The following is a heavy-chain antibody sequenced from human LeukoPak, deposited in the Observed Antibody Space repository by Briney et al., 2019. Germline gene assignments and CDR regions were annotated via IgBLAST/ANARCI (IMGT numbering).Heavy chain of an antibody. D-gene: IGHD6-13*01. V-gene: IGHV3-21*01. CDR2: ISSSSSYI. CDR3: ARDIIAAADNNWFDP. Sequence: GGSLRLSCAASGFTFSSYSMNWVRQAPGKGLEWVSSISSSSSYIYYADSVKGRFTISRDNAKNSLYLQMNSLRAEDTAVYYCARDIIAAADNNWFDPWGQGTLVTVSS. CDR1: GFTFSSYS. J-gene: IGHJ5*02.